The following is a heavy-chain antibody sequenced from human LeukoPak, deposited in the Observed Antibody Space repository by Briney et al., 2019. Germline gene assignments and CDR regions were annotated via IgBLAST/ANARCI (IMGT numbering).Heavy chain of an antibody. CDR3: ARGPSPYDSSGHNWFDP. D-gene: IGHD3-22*01. CDR1: GFTFSSYN. CDR2: ISSSSIFI. V-gene: IGHV3-21*01. Sequence: KPGGSLRLSCAASGFTFSSYNMNRVRQAPGKGLEWVSSISSSSIFIFYADSVKGRFTISRDNAKNSLYLHMNSLRAEDTAVYYCARGPSPYDSSGHNWFDPWGQGALVTVSS. J-gene: IGHJ5*02.